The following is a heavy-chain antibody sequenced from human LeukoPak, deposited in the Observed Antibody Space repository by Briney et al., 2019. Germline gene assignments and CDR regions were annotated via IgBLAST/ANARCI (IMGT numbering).Heavy chain of an antibody. CDR1: GYTFTGHY. CDR2: ISPNTGAT. Sequence: ASVKVSCKPSGYTFTGHYIHWVRQAPGQRLEWLGWISPNTGATMFAHKLQDRVSMTRDTSIDTAYLELTSLTPDDSALFYCARDRVGSGWPRPFYFEFWGQGTLVTVSS. J-gene: IGHJ4*02. CDR3: ARDRVGSGWPRPFYFEF. D-gene: IGHD6-19*01. V-gene: IGHV1-2*02.